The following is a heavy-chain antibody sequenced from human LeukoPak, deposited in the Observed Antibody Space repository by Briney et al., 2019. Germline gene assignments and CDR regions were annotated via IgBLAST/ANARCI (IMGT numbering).Heavy chain of an antibody. Sequence: IWYDGSNKYYADSLKGRFTISRDNSKNTLYLQMNSLRAEDTAVYYCARDWDSSSSNAFDIWGQGTMVTVSS. CDR2: IWYDGSNK. D-gene: IGHD6-6*01. J-gene: IGHJ3*02. V-gene: IGHV3-33*01. CDR3: ARDWDSSSSNAFDI.